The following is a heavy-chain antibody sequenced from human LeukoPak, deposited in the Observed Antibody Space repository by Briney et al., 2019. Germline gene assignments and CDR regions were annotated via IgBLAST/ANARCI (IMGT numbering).Heavy chain of an antibody. CDR3: AKSAPLRFLEWLPRDFDY. CDR2: ISGSGGST. D-gene: IGHD3-3*01. V-gene: IGHV3-23*01. CDR1: GFTFSSYA. Sequence: GGPLRLSCAASGFTFSSYAMSWVRQAPGKGLEWVSAISGSGGSTYYADSVKGRFTISRDNSKNTLYLQMNSLRAEDTAVYYCAKSAPLRFLEWLPRDFDYWGQGTLVTVSS. J-gene: IGHJ4*02.